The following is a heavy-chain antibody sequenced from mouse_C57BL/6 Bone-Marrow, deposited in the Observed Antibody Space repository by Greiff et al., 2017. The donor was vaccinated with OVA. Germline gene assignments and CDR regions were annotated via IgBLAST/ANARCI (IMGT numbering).Heavy chain of an antibody. CDR2: ISDGGSYT. CDR1: GFTFSSYA. D-gene: IGHD4-1*01. CDR3: ARDVLTFAY. V-gene: IGHV5-4*01. Sequence: EVQVVESGGGLVKPGGSLKLSCAASGFTFSSYAMSWVRQTPEKRLEWVATISDGGSYTYYPDNVKGRFTISRDNAKNNLYLQMSHLKSEDTAMYYCARDVLTFAYGGQGTLVTVSA. J-gene: IGHJ3*01.